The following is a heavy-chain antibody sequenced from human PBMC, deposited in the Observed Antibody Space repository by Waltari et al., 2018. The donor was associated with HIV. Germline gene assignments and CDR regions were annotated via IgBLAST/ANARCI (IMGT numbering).Heavy chain of an antibody. J-gene: IGHJ6*02. Sequence: QVQLVESGGGVVQPGRSLRLSCAASGLTFSSYGMHWVRQAPGKGREWVAVISYEGSNKDYADSVKGRFTISRDNSKNKLYLQMSSLRAEDTAVYYCAKDKDSTVTTIFYYYGMDVWGQGTTVTVSS. D-gene: IGHD4-17*01. CDR2: ISYEGSNK. CDR1: GLTFSSYG. CDR3: AKDKDSTVTTIFYYYGMDV. V-gene: IGHV3-30*18.